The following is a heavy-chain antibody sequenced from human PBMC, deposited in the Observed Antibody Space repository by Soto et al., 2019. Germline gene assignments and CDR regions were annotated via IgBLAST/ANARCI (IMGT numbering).Heavy chain of an antibody. CDR3: ARDMGYCSSTSCYGDWFDP. V-gene: IGHV4-31*03. Sequence: ASETLSLTCTVSGGSISSGGYYWSWIRQHPGKGLEWIGYIYYSGSTYYNPSLKSRVTISVDTSKNQFSLKLSSVTAADTAVYYCARDMGYCSSTSCYGDWFDPWGQGTLVTVSS. D-gene: IGHD2-2*01. J-gene: IGHJ5*02. CDR1: GGSISSGGYY. CDR2: IYYSGST.